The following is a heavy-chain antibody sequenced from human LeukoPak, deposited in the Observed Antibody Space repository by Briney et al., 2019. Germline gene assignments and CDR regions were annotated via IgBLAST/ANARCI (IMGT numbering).Heavy chain of an antibody. V-gene: IGHV4-31*03. CDR2: IYYSGST. CDR1: VGSISSGGYY. CDR3: ARGSRGLLDP. J-gene: IGHJ5*02. D-gene: IGHD3-10*01. Sequence: PSETLSLTCTVSVGSISSGGYYWSWIRQHPGKGLEWIGYIYYSGSTYYNPSLKSRVTISVDTSKNQFSLKLSSVTAADTAVYYCARGSRGLLDPWGQGTLVTVSS.